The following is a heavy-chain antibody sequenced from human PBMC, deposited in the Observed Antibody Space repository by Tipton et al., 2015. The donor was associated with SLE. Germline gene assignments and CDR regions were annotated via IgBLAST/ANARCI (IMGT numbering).Heavy chain of an antibody. V-gene: IGHV4-61*05. CDR3: ARGGTAMAYWYFDL. CDR1: GGSISSSSYY. J-gene: IGHJ2*01. Sequence: TLSLTCTVSGGSISSSSYYWGWIRQPPGKGLEWIGYIYYSGSTNYNPSLKGRVTISVDTSKNQFSLKLSSVTAADTAVYYCARGGTAMAYWYFDLWGRGTLVTVSS. D-gene: IGHD5-18*01. CDR2: IYYSGST.